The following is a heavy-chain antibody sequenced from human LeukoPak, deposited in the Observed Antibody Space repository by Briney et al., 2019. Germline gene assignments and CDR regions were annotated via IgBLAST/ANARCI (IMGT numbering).Heavy chain of an antibody. J-gene: IGHJ3*02. D-gene: IGHD3-22*01. CDR2: IYYSGST. V-gene: IGHV4-59*12. CDR3: ARDKDYFDSGGAFDI. Sequence: SGTLSLTCTVSGGSISSYYWSWIRQPPGKGLEWIGYIYYSGSTNYNPSLKSRVTISIDTSKNQFSLKLSSVTAADTAVYYCARDKDYFDSGGAFDIWGQGTMVTVSS. CDR1: GGSISSYY.